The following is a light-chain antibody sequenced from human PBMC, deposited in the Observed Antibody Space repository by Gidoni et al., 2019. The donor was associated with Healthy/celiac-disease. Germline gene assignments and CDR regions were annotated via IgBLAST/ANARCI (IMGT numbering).Light chain of an antibody. CDR1: QSVSSY. CDR2: DAS. Sequence: EIVFKQSPATLSLSPGERATLYCRASQSVSSYLACYQQKPGQAPRLLIYDASNRATGIPARFSGSGSGTDFTLNISSLEPEDFAVYYCQQLSNWPPFTFGGGTKVEIK. V-gene: IGKV3-11*01. CDR3: QQLSNWPPFT. J-gene: IGKJ4*01.